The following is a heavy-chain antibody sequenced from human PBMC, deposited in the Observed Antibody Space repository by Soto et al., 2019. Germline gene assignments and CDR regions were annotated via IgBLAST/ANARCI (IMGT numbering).Heavy chain of an antibody. CDR1: GGSISSGDYY. Sequence: QVQLQESGPGLVKPSQTLSLTCTVSGGSISSGDYYWSWIRQPPGKGLEWIGYIYYSGSTYYNPSLQSRVTISVDTSKNQFSLKLSSVTAADTAVYYCARAMVVTQSWFDPWGQGTLVTVSS. V-gene: IGHV4-30-4*01. CDR3: ARAMVVTQSWFDP. J-gene: IGHJ5*02. D-gene: IGHD2-21*02. CDR2: IYYSGST.